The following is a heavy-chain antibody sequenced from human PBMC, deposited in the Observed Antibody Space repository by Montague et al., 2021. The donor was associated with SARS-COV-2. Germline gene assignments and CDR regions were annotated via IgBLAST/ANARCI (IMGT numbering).Heavy chain of an antibody. CDR2: IDWDDDE. Sequence: PALVKPTQTLTLTCTFSGSSLSTSGMCVSWIRQPPGKALEWLARIDWDDDEYYSTSLKTRLTISKDTSKNQVVLTMTNMDPVDTATYYCARTHYDILPGYYYDMDVWGQGTTVTVSS. CDR1: GSSLSTSGMC. CDR3: ARTHYDILPGYYYDMDV. D-gene: IGHD3-9*01. V-gene: IGHV2-70*11. J-gene: IGHJ6*02.